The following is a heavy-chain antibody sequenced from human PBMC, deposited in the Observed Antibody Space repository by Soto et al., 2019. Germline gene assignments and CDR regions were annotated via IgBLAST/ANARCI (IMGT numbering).Heavy chain of an antibody. J-gene: IGHJ4*02. Sequence: ASVKVSCKASGYTFTSYAMHWVRQAPGQRLEWMGWINAGNGNRKYSQKFQGRVTITRDTSASTAYKELSSLRSEDTAVYYCARDSPPSDYWGQGTLVTVSS. CDR1: GYTFTSYA. V-gene: IGHV1-3*01. CDR3: ARDSPPSDY. CDR2: INAGNGNR.